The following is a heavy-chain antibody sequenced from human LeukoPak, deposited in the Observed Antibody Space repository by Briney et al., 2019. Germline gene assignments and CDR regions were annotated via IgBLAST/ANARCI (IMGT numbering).Heavy chain of an antibody. CDR3: ARLVYYDFWSGSMDWFDP. CDR1: GGSFSGYY. Sequence: SETLSLTCAVYGGSFSGYYRSWIRQPPGKGLEWIGEINHSGSTNYNPSLKSRVTISVDTSKNQFSLKLSSVTAADTAVYYCARLVYYDFWSGSMDWFDPWGQGTLVTVSS. D-gene: IGHD3-3*01. J-gene: IGHJ5*02. CDR2: INHSGST. V-gene: IGHV4-34*01.